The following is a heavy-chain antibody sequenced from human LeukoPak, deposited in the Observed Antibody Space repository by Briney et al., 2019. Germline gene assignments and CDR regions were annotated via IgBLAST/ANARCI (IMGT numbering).Heavy chain of an antibody. CDR2: IDDSGSA. V-gene: IGHV4-59*12. CDR3: ARDRPFGA. J-gene: IGHJ5*02. D-gene: IGHD3-10*01. CDR1: GASISGFY. Sequence: PSETLSLTCTVSGASISGFYWSWIRQPPGEGLEWIGYIDDSGSANYNPSLKSRVTISGDTSKNQFYLKLRFVTAADTAIYYCARDRPFGAWGQGTQVTVSS.